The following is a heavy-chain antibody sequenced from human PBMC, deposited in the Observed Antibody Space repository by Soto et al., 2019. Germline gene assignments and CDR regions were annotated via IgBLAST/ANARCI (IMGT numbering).Heavy chain of an antibody. CDR3: ARIRAYYYDSSGFDALDI. Sequence: SGPTLGNATQTLTLTCTFSGFSLSTSGMCVSWIRQPPGKALEWLALIDWDDDKYYSTSLKTRLTISKDTSKNQVVLTMTNMDSVDTATYYCARIRAYYYDSSGFDALDIWGQGTMVTVSS. D-gene: IGHD3-22*01. V-gene: IGHV2-70*01. CDR1: GFSLSTSGMC. CDR2: IDWDDDK. J-gene: IGHJ3*02.